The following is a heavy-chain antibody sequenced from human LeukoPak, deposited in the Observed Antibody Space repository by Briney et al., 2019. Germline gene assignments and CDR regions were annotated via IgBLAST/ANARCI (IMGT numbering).Heavy chain of an antibody. CDR2: ISGSGGST. CDR1: GFTFSTYS. J-gene: IGHJ6*03. CDR3: AKDYSSPYYYYYMDV. D-gene: IGHD4-11*01. V-gene: IGHV3-23*01. Sequence: GGSLRLSCAASGFTFSTYSMNWIRQAPGKGLEWVSAISGSGGSTYYADSVKGRFTISRDNSKNTLYLQMNSLRAEDTAVYYCAKDYSSPYYYYYMDVWGKGTTVTVSS.